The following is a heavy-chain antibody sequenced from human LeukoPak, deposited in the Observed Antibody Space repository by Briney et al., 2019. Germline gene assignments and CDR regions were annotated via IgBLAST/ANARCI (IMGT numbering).Heavy chain of an antibody. V-gene: IGHV3-30*02. CDR2: IRYDGTNK. Sequence: GGSLRLSCAASGFTFSSYGMHWVRQAPGKGLEWVAFIRYDGTNKYYVDSVKGRFTISRDNSKNTQYLQVNSLRGEDTAVYYCAKDSSSWSPHYFDYWGQGTLVTVSS. D-gene: IGHD6-13*01. J-gene: IGHJ4*02. CDR3: AKDSSSWSPHYFDY. CDR1: GFTFSSYG.